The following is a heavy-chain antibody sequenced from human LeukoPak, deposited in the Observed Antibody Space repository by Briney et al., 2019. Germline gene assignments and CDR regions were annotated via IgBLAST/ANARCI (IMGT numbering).Heavy chain of an antibody. CDR3: ARDGRFFTMIRLPTGY. Sequence: QPGGSLRLSCAVSGFTFSNYWMSWVRQAPGKGLEWVANIKQDGSEKYYVDSVKGRFTISRDNAKNSLYLQMNSLRAEDTAVYYCARDGRFFTMIRLPTGYWGRGTLVTVSS. D-gene: IGHD3-22*01. CDR1: GFTFSNYW. J-gene: IGHJ4*02. CDR2: IKQDGSEK. V-gene: IGHV3-7*01.